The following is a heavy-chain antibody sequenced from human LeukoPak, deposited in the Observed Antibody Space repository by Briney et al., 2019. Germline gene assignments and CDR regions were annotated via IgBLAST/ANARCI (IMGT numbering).Heavy chain of an antibody. V-gene: IGHV1-2*02. CDR1: GYTFTDYY. Sequence: ASVKVSCKASGYTFTDYYMHWVGQAPGQGLEWRGWISPSSGDTRHAQRFQERVTMTRDTPVSTAYMELTRLQSDDTAVYYCAKGGSNGWAPIDYWGQGTLVTVSS. D-gene: IGHD6-19*01. CDR2: ISPSSGDT. CDR3: AKGGSNGWAPIDY. J-gene: IGHJ4*02.